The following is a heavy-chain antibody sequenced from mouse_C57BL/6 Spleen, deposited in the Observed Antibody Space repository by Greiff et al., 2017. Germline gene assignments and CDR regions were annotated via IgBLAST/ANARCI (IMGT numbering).Heavy chain of an antibody. J-gene: IGHJ4*01. D-gene: IGHD3-2*02. CDR1: GYTFTDYY. Sequence: VQLQQSGAELVRPGASVKLSCKASGYTFTDYYINWVKQRPGQGLEWIARIYPGSGNTYYNEKFKGKATLTAEKSSSTAYMQLSRLTSEDSAVYFCARGGQLRLRGYYAMYYWGQGASVTVSS. CDR2: IYPGSGNT. V-gene: IGHV1-76*01. CDR3: ARGGQLRLRGYYAMYY.